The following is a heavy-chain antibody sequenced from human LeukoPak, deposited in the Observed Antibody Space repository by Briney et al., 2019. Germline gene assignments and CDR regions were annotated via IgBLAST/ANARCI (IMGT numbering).Heavy chain of an antibody. V-gene: IGHV4-34*01. Sequence: SETLSLTCALWGGSFSGYYWSWIRQPPGKGLEWIGEINHSGSTNYNPSLKSRVTISVDTSKNQFSLKLSSVTAADTAVYYCAREGDYGDYYFDYWGQGTLVTVSA. D-gene: IGHD4-17*01. J-gene: IGHJ4*02. CDR2: INHSGST. CDR1: GGSFSGYY. CDR3: AREGDYGDYYFDY.